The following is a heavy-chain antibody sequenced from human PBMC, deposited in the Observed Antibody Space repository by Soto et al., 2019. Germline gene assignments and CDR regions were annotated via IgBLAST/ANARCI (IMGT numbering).Heavy chain of an antibody. Sequence: ASVKVSCKASGYTFTSYGISWVRQAPGQGLEWMGWISAYNGNTNYAQKLQDRVTMTTDTSKNQFSLKLSSVTAADTAVYYCARDYYDSSGYHEYFQHWGQGTLVTVSS. J-gene: IGHJ1*01. V-gene: IGHV1-18*04. CDR1: GYTFTSYG. D-gene: IGHD3-22*01. CDR2: ISAYNGNT. CDR3: ARDYYDSSGYHEYFQH.